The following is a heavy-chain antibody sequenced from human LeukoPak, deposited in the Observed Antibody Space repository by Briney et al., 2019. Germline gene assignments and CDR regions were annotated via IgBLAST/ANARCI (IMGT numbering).Heavy chain of an antibody. CDR3: ARSITMVRGVIIEWNNWFDP. V-gene: IGHV4-59*01. CDR1: GGSISSYY. CDR2: IYYSGST. Sequence: PSETLSLTCTVSGGSISSYYWSWIRQPPGKGLEWIGYIYYSGSTNYNPSLKSRVTISVDTSKNQFSLKLSSVTAADTAVYYCARSITMVRGVIIEWNNWFDPWGQGTLVTVSS. J-gene: IGHJ5*02. D-gene: IGHD3-10*01.